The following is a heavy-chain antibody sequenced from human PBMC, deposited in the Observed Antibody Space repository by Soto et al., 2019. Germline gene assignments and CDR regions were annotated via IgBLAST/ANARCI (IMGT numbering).Heavy chain of an antibody. V-gene: IGHV1-2*04. CDR3: ATSGPLPDYCSSTSCQNDAFDI. J-gene: IGHJ3*02. CDR1: GYTFTGYY. D-gene: IGHD2-2*01. Sequence: ASVKVSCKASGYTFTGYYMHWVRQAPGQGLEWMGWINPNSGGTNYAQKFQGWVTMTRDTSISTAYMELSRLGSDDTAVYYCATSGPLPDYCSSTSCQNDAFDIWGQGTMVTVSS. CDR2: INPNSGGT.